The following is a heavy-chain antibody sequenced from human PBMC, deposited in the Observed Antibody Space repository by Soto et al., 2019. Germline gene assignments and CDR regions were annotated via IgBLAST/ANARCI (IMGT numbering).Heavy chain of an antibody. D-gene: IGHD2-21*02. CDR2: IIASGATT. J-gene: IGHJ6*02. Sequence: QTGGSLRLSCAASEFTFSAYAMNWVRQAPGKGLEWVSGIIASGATTYYADSVKCRFTISRDNSKNTLSLQVNSLRAEDTAVYYCAKEDIVVETTIPRNYYYYGMDVWGHGTMVTVSS. CDR3: AKEDIVVETTIPRNYYYYGMDV. V-gene: IGHV3-23*01. CDR1: EFTFSAYA.